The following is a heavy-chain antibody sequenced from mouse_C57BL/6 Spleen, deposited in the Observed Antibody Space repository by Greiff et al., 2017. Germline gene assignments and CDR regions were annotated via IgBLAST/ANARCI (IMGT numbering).Heavy chain of an antibody. CDR2: ISSGSSTI. V-gene: IGHV5-17*01. J-gene: IGHJ3*01. CDR3: APGFFAY. CDR1: GFTFSDYG. D-gene: IGHD4-1*01. Sequence: EVKLMESGGGLVKPGGSLKLSCAASGFTFSDYGMHWVRQAPEKGLEWVAFISSGSSTIYYADTVKGRFTISRDNAKNTLFLQMTSLRSEDTAMYYCAPGFFAYWGQGTLVTVSA.